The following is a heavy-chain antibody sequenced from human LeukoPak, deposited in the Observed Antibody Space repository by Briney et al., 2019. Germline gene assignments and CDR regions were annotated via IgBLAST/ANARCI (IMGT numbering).Heavy chain of an antibody. CDR1: GGSISSYY. J-gene: IGHJ6*03. Sequence: PSETLSLTCTVSGGSISSYYWSWIRQPPGKGLEWIGYIYYSGSTNYNPSLKSRVTISVDTSKNQFSLKLSSVTAADTAVYYCARLDRYCSSTSCYGGWVATYMDAWGKGTTVTVSS. CDR3: ARLDRYCSSTSCYGGWVATYMDA. D-gene: IGHD2-2*01. CDR2: IYYSGST. V-gene: IGHV4-59*01.